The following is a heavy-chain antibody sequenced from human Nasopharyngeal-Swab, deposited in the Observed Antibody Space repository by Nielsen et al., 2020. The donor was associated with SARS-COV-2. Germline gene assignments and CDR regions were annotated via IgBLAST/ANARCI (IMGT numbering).Heavy chain of an antibody. J-gene: IGHJ3*01. V-gene: IGHV5-51*01. CDR1: GYSFFDYC. CDR3: ARGGSSWAYGYDA. CDR2: IYPGDSAT. D-gene: IGHD2-2*01. Sequence: KVSCNVSGYSFFDYCIGWLRHMPGNSLEWLGVIYPGDSATTYSPSFQGQVIISVDKTSSIAYLQWTRLKVSDTAMYYCARGGSSWAYGYDAWGQGTMVTVTS.